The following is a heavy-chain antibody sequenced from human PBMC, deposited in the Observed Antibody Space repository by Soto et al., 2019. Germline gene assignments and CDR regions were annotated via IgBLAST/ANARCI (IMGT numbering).Heavy chain of an antibody. CDR2: IIPVFKAT. CDR1: GGTFSSQA. CDR3: ARDVPLNYYDGTYSYYAMDV. Sequence: QVQLVQSGAEVKKPGSSVKVSCKASGGTFSSQAISWVRQAPGQGLEWMGGIIPVFKATNYAQKFQGRVTITADDSTRTAYMYLYCLRSEDTAVYYCARDVPLNYYDGTYSYYAMDVWGQGTTVTVSS. D-gene: IGHD3-22*01. V-gene: IGHV1-69*01. J-gene: IGHJ6*02.